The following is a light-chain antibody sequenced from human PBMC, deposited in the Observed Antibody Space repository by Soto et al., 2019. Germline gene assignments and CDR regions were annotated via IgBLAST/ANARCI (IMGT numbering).Light chain of an antibody. Sequence: QSALTQPASVSGSPGQSITISCTGTSSDVGGYNYVSWYQQHPGKAPKLVIYDVTIRPSGVSNRFSGSKSGNTASLTISGLQAEDEADYDCNSFSRRSPPSDVFGTGTKVTVL. J-gene: IGLJ1*01. CDR2: DVT. V-gene: IGLV2-14*03. CDR1: SSDVGGYNY. CDR3: NSFSRRSPPSDV.